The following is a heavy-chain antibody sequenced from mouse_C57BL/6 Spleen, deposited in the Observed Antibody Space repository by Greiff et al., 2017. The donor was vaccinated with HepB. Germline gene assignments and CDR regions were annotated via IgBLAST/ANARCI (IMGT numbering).Heavy chain of an antibody. CDR1: GYSITSGYY. V-gene: IGHV3-6*01. J-gene: IGHJ3*01. CDR3: AREKDLAVVAP. CDR2: ISYDGSN. D-gene: IGHD1-1*01. Sequence: EVKLQESGPGLVKPSQSLSLTCSVTGYSITSGYYWNWIRQFPGNKLEWMGYISYDGSNNYNPSLKNRISITRDTSKNQFFLKLNSVTTEDTATYYCAREKDLAVVAPWGQGTLVTVSA.